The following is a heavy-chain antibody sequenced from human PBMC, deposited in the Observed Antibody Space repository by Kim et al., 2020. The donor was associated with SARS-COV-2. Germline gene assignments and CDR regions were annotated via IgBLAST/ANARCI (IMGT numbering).Heavy chain of an antibody. D-gene: IGHD5-12*01. V-gene: IGHV5-10-1*01. CDR3: ARHSYFYDDYGY. Sequence: NYSPSFQGHVTISADKSISTAYLQWSSLKASDTAMYYCARHSYFYDDYGYWGQGTLVTVSS. J-gene: IGHJ4*02.